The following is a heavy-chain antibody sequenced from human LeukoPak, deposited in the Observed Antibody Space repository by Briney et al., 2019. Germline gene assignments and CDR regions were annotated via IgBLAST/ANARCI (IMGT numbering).Heavy chain of an antibody. D-gene: IGHD3-10*01. J-gene: IGHJ4*02. CDR1: GGSLSGFY. CDR2: INPSGTT. Sequence: KPSETLSLTCAVYGGSLSGFYWSWIRQPPGKGLEWIGEINPSGTTAYNTSLKNRVTMPVDKSKNQFSLQLTSVTAPDTATYYCTRGRGAYWGQGTLVTVSS. CDR3: TRGRGAY. V-gene: IGHV4-34*01.